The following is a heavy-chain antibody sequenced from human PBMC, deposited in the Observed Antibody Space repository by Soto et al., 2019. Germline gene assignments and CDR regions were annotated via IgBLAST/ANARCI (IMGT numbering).Heavy chain of an antibody. D-gene: IGHD6-6*01. Sequence: EVQLLESGGVLVQPGGSLRLSCAASRFTFSNYAMSWVRQAPGKGLEWVSIISGSGGTTYHVDSLKDRFTISRDNSKNTLFLQMNSLRAEDTAVYYCAKGVAVGFHFGSSTDRGFDPWGQGTLVTVSS. J-gene: IGHJ5*02. CDR1: RFTFSNYA. CDR2: ISGSGGTT. CDR3: AKGVAVGFHFGSSTDRGFDP. V-gene: IGHV3-23*01.